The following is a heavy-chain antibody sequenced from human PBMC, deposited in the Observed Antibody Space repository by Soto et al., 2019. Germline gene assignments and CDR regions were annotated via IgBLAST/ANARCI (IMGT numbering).Heavy chain of an antibody. Sequence: GGSLRLSCAASGFTFSSYAMHWVRQAPGKGLEWVAVISYDGSNKYYADSVKGRFTISRDNSKNTLYLQMNSLRAEDTAVYYCARDISDWGFGEVGPDFDYWGQGTLVTVSS. J-gene: IGHJ4*02. CDR1: GFTFSSYA. D-gene: IGHD7-27*01. CDR2: ISYDGSNK. V-gene: IGHV3-30-3*01. CDR3: ARDISDWGFGEVGPDFDY.